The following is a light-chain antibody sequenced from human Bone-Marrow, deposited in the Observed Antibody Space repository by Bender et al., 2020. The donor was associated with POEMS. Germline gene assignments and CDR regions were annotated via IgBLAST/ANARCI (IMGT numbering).Light chain of an antibody. CDR1: SSDVDGGGYNY. V-gene: IGLV2-14*01. Sequence: QSVLTQPASVSGSLGQSITISCTGISSDVDGGGYNYVSWYQQHPDKAPRLILYDVTNRPSGISTRFSGSKSGNTASLTISGLQAEDEADYYCISYTDSSTLKAFGGGTKLTVL. J-gene: IGLJ3*02. CDR2: DVT. CDR3: ISYTDSSTLKA.